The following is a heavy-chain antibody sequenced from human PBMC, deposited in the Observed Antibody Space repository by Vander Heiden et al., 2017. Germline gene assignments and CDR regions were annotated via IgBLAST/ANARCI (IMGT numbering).Heavy chain of an antibody. CDR2: IYYSGST. CDR1: GGPINNSSYY. V-gene: IGHV4-39*01. D-gene: IGHD6-19*01. Sequence: QLQLQESGPGLVKPSETLSLTCTVSGGPINNSSYYWGWIRQPPGKGLEWIGSIYYSGSTYYNPSLKSRVTISVDTSKNQFSLKLSSVTAADTAVYYCARNIAVTAKAAFDIWGQGTMVTVSS. J-gene: IGHJ3*02. CDR3: ARNIAVTAKAAFDI.